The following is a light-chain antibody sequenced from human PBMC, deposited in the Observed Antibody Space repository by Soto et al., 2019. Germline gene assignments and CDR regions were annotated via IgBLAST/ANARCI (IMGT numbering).Light chain of an antibody. V-gene: IGKV3-20*01. J-gene: IGKJ2*02. CDR2: GAS. CDR1: QSVRSTF. Sequence: VLPQSPDTLSLSPGDRATLSCRASQSVRSTFLAWYQQKPGQAPRLLIYGASNRAAGIPERFSGSASRTEFTLTVNRPEHDDSVDYYCQQYHDSPISTVGQGTKLQIK. CDR3: QQYHDSPIST.